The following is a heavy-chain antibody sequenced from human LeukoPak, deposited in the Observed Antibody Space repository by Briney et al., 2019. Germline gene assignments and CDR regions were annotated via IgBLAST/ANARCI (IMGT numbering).Heavy chain of an antibody. CDR2: ISYDGSNK. CDR3: ARDASHYDVLTGYLPWFDP. CDR1: GFTFNNYA. Sequence: GGSLRLSCEASGFTFNNYAMHWVRQAPGKGLEWVAVISYDGSNKYYADSVKGRFTISRDNSKNTLYLQMNSLRAEDTAVYYCARDASHYDVLTGYLPWFDPWGQGTLVTVSS. V-gene: IGHV3-30*04. D-gene: IGHD3-9*01. J-gene: IGHJ5*02.